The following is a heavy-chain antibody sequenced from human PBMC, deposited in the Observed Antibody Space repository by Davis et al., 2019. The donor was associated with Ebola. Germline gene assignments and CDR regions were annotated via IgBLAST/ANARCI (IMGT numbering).Heavy chain of an antibody. J-gene: IGHJ4*02. CDR2: IKQDGSEK. CDR1: GFTFSSYW. Sequence: GESLKISCAASGFTFSSYWLSWVRQAPGKGLEWVANIKQDGSEKYYVDSVKGRFTISRDNSKNTLYLQMNSLRAEDTAVYYCADTMIVSNWGQGTLVTVSS. V-gene: IGHV3-7*01. D-gene: IGHD3-22*01. CDR3: ADTMIVSN.